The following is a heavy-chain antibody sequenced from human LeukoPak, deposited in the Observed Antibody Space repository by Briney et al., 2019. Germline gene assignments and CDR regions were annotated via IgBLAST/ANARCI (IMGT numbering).Heavy chain of an antibody. CDR2: IKQDGSEK. CDR3: ARDFWGSSFDY. D-gene: IGHD3-16*01. V-gene: IGHV3-7*01. CDR1: GFTFSSYW. Sequence: PGGSLRLSCAASGFTFSSYWMSWVRQAPGKGLEWVANIKQDGSEKYYMESVKGRFTISRDNAKNSLYLQMNSLRAEDTAVYYCARDFWGSSFDYWGQGTLVTVSS. J-gene: IGHJ4*02.